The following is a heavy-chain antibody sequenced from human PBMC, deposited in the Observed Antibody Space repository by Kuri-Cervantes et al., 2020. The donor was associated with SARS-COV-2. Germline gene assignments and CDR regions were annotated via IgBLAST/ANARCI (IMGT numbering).Heavy chain of an antibody. Sequence: SQTLSLTCAVYGGSFSGYYWSWIRQPPGKGLEWIGEINHSGSTNYNPSLKSRVTISVDTSKNQFSLKLSSVTAADTAVYYCARSPTPYWHPTFDLWGQGTQVTVAS. CDR2: INHSGST. CDR1: GGSFSGYY. D-gene: IGHD2-8*02. V-gene: IGHV4-34*01. CDR3: ARSPTPYWHPTFDL. J-gene: IGHJ4*02.